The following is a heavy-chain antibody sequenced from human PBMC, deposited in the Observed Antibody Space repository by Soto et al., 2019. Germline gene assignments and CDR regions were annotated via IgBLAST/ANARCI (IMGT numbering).Heavy chain of an antibody. V-gene: IGHV4-61*01. J-gene: IGHJ4*02. CDR3: ARGYDMLSY. CDR2: VYYSGNT. Sequence: SETLSLTCTVSGVSVSSGTHYWSWIRQPPGKGLEWIAHVYYSGNTRYNPSLKSRVTISVDTSKNQFSLKLTSVTAEDTAIYYCARGYDMLSYWGQGTLVTVSS. CDR1: GVSVSSGTHY. D-gene: IGHD3-9*01.